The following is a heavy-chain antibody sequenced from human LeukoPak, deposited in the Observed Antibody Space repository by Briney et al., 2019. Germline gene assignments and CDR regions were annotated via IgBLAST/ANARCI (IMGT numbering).Heavy chain of an antibody. CDR3: AKLSRAPLRTYYYGMDV. V-gene: IGHV3-23*01. Sequence: GGSLRLSCAASGFTFSSYAMSWVRQAPGKGLEWVSAISGSGGSTYYADSVKGRFTISRDNSKNTLYLQMNSLRAEDTAVYYCAKLSRAPLRTYYYGMDVWGQGTTVTVSS. CDR1: GFTFSSYA. CDR2: ISGSGGST. J-gene: IGHJ6*02. D-gene: IGHD2-8*01.